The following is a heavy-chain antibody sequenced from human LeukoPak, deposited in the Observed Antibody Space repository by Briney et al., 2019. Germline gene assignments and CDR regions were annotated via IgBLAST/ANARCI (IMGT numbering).Heavy chain of an antibody. CDR1: GFTFSSSA. D-gene: IGHD3-10*01. CDR2: ISGSGGST. Sequence: GGSQRLSCAASGFTFSSSAMRWVRQAPWKGLEWVSLISGSGGSTYYADSVKGRFTISRDNSKNTLYLQMNSLRAEDTAVYYCAKDSSSGFGDPYYFDYWGQGTLVTVSS. CDR3: AKDSSSGFGDPYYFDY. V-gene: IGHV3-23*01. J-gene: IGHJ4*02.